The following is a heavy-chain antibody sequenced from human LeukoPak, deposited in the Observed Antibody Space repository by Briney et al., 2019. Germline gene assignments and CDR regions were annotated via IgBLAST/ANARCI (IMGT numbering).Heavy chain of an antibody. CDR1: GGSISSYY. Sequence: SETLCLTCTVSGGSISSYYWSWIRQPAGKGLEWIGRIYTSGSTNYNPSLKSRATMSVDTSKNQFSLKLSSVTAADTAVYYCARDSKISYYYYMDVWGKGTTVTVSS. CDR3: ARDSKISYYYYMDV. CDR2: IYTSGST. D-gene: IGHD3-3*01. V-gene: IGHV4-4*07. J-gene: IGHJ6*03.